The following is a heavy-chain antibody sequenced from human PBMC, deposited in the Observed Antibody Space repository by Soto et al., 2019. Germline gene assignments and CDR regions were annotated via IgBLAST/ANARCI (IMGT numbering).Heavy chain of an antibody. CDR2: INHSGST. CDR3: ARVTGRYYYGMDV. CDR1: GGSFSGYY. Sequence: SETLSLTCAVYGGSFSGYYWSWIRQPPGKGLEWIGEINHSGSTNYNPSLKSRVTISVDTSRNQFSLKLSSVTAADTAVYYCARVTGRYYYGMDVWGQGTTVTVSS. V-gene: IGHV4-34*01. J-gene: IGHJ6*02.